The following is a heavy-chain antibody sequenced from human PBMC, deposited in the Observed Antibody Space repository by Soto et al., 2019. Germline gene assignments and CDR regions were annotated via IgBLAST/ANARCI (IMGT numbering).Heavy chain of an antibody. Sequence: PSETVSLTCTVSGDSIDNYYWSWIRQSPGKGLEWIGYIYYSGSTTYSPSLKSRVTISVDRAKSQFSLRLRSVTAADTAVYYCARSGRFLELLFYLDSWGQGALVTVSS. J-gene: IGHJ4*02. CDR2: IYYSGST. CDR3: ARSGRFLELLFYLDS. V-gene: IGHV4-59*12. D-gene: IGHD3-3*01. CDR1: GDSIDNYY.